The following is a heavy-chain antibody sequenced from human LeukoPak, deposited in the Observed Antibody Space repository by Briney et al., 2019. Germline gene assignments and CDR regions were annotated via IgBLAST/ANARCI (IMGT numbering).Heavy chain of an antibody. J-gene: IGHJ5*02. D-gene: IGHD6-6*01. V-gene: IGHV4-38-2*01. CDR2: IYHSGST. Sequence: SETLSLTCAVSGYSISSGYYWGWIRQPPGKGLEWIGSIYHSGSTYYNPSLKSRVTISVDTSKNQFSMKLSSVTAADTAVYYCARVPHSSSSEWFDPWGQETLVTVSS. CDR3: ARVPHSSSSEWFDP. CDR1: GYSISSGYY.